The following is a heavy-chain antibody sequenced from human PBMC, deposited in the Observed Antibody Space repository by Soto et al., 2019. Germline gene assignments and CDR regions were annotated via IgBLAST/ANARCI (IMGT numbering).Heavy chain of an antibody. V-gene: IGHV1-8*01. J-gene: IGHJ6*02. CDR3: ARGTPDYYYYGMDV. D-gene: IGHD2-2*01. Sequence: ASVKVSCKASGYTFTRYDINWVRQATGQGLEWMGWMNPNSGNTGYAQKFQGRVTMTRNTSISTAYMELSSLRSEDTAVYYCARGTPDYYYYGMDVWGQGTKVTVS. CDR1: GYTFTRYD. CDR2: MNPNSGNT.